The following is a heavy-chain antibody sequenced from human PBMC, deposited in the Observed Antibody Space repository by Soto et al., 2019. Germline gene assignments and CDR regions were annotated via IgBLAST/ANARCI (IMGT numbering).Heavy chain of an antibody. J-gene: IGHJ4*02. CDR1: GFTFSSYA. CDR3: ARDVRIRYFDWLYVY. Sequence: QVQLVESGGGVVQPGRSLRLSCAASGFTFSSYAMHWVRQAPGKGLEWVAVISYDGSNKYYADSVKGRFTISRDNSKNTLDLQMNSLRAEDTAVYYCARDVRIRYFDWLYVYWGQGTLVTVSS. CDR2: ISYDGSNK. D-gene: IGHD3-9*01. V-gene: IGHV3-30-3*01.